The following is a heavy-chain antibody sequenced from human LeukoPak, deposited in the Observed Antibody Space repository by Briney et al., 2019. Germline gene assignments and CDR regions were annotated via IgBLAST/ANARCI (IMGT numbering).Heavy chain of an antibody. CDR2: IKHDGSEK. CDR3: ARGPKGYCNGHSCAFDI. CDR1: EFTLSGHW. V-gene: IGHV3-7*01. D-gene: IGHD2-15*01. Sequence: GGSLRLSCAASEFTLSGHWMGWVRQAPGKGLEWVAHIKHDGSEKYYVDSVKGRFIVSRDNDENSLDLQMNSLRAEDMALYYCARGPKGYCNGHSCAFDIWGQGTMVTVSS. J-gene: IGHJ3*02.